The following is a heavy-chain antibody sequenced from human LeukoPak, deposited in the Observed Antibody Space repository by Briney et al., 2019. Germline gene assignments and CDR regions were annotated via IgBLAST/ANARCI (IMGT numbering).Heavy chain of an antibody. D-gene: IGHD6-13*01. CDR3: ARVYYSNSYDYWYFDL. CDR2: IFYSGGA. J-gene: IGHJ2*01. Sequence: SETLSLTCTVSGGSINSYYWSWIRQPPGKGLEWIGYIFYSGGANYNPSLKSRVTISVDTSKNQFSLKLTSVTAADTAVYYCARVYYSNSYDYWYFDLWGRGTLVTVSS. CDR1: GGSINSYY. V-gene: IGHV4-59*01.